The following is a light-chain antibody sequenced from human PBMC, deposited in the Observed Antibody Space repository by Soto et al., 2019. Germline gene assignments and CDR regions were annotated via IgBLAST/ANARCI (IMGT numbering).Light chain of an antibody. CDR2: VAS. J-gene: IGKJ1*01. CDR1: QGISDT. V-gene: IGKV1-27*01. CDR3: QKYNSAPWT. Sequence: DIQMTQSPSSLSSSVGDRVTITCRASQGISDTLAWYQQQKGKVPKLLIYVASTLQSGVPSRCSGSGSGTYFTITISSLHPEDVATYYWQKYNSAPWTFGQGTKVEIK.